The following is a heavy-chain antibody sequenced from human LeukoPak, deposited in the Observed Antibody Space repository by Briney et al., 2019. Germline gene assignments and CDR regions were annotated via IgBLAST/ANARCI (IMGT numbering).Heavy chain of an antibody. CDR2: INSDGSWT. Sequence: QPGGSLRLSCAASGNYWMHWVRQVPGKGLVWVSHINSDGSWTSYADSVKGRFTISKDNAKNMVYLQMNSLRAEDTAVYYCVSFYETYWGRGTLVTVSS. D-gene: IGHD2/OR15-2a*01. V-gene: IGHV3-74*01. CDR1: GNYW. J-gene: IGHJ4*02. CDR3: VSFYETY.